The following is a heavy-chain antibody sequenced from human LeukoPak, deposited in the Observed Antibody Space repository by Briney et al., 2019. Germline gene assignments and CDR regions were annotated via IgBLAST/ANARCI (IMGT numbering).Heavy chain of an antibody. Sequence: SETLSLTCAVYSGSFSGYYWSWIRQPPGKGLEWIGEINHSGSTNYNPSLKSRVTISVDTPKNQFSLKLSSVTAADTAIYYCARGPRGAKSSGWYLLGFDYWGQGTLVTVSS. J-gene: IGHJ4*02. V-gene: IGHV4-34*01. D-gene: IGHD6-19*01. CDR2: INHSGST. CDR3: ARGPRGAKSSGWYLLGFDY. CDR1: SGSFSGYY.